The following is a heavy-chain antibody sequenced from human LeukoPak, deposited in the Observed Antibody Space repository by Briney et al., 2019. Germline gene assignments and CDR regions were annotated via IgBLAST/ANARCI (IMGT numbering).Heavy chain of an antibody. CDR2: ISAYNGNT. D-gene: IGHD3-3*01. J-gene: IGHJ4*02. CDR3: ARDQHRLDDFWSGYPPTPFDY. V-gene: IGHV1-18*01. Sequence: ASVKVSCKASGYTFTSYGISWVRQAPGQGLAWMGWISAYNGNTNYAQKLQGRVTMTTDTSTSTAYMELRSLRSDDTAVYYCARDQHRLDDFWSGYPPTPFDYWGQGTLVTVSS. CDR1: GYTFTSYG.